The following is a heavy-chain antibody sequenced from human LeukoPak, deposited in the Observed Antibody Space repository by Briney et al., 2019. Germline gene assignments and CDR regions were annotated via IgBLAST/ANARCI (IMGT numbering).Heavy chain of an antibody. Sequence: KPSETLSLTCTVSGGSISSYYWSWIRQPPGKGLEWIGYIYYSGSTNYNPSLKSRVTISVDTSKNQFSLKLSSVTAADTAVYYCARDFGSYFHYFDYWGQGTLVTVSS. V-gene: IGHV4-59*01. D-gene: IGHD1-26*01. CDR1: GGSISSYY. J-gene: IGHJ4*02. CDR2: IYYSGST. CDR3: ARDFGSYFHYFDY.